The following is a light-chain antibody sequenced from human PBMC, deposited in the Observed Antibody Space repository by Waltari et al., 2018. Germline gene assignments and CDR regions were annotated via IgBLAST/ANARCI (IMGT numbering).Light chain of an antibody. J-gene: IGKJ1*01. Sequence: ESVLTQSPGTLSLSPAARATLSCRASQSVSRTVAWYQQKPGQATRLLIYGASTRATGIPERFSGGGSGTDFSLTINRLEPEDFAVYYCQHYVRLPATFGQGTKVEIK. CDR1: QSVSRT. CDR2: GAS. CDR3: QHYVRLPAT. V-gene: IGKV3-20*01.